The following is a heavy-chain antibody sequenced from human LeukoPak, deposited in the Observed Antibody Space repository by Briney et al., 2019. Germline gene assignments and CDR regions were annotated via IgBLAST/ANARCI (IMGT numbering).Heavy chain of an antibody. D-gene: IGHD2-21*02. V-gene: IGHV1-8*01. Sequence: GASVKVSCKASGYTFTSYDINWVRQATGQGLEWMGWMNPNSGNAGYAQKFQGRVTMTRNTSINTAYMELSSLRSEDTAVYYCARGSLYCGGGCYHDIWGQGTMVTVSS. J-gene: IGHJ3*02. CDR1: GYTFTSYD. CDR3: ARGSLYCGGGCYHDI. CDR2: MNPNSGNA.